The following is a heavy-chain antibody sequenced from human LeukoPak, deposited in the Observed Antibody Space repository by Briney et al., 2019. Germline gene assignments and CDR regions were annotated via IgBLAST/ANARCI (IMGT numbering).Heavy chain of an antibody. V-gene: IGHV4-59*01. D-gene: IGHD5-12*01. CDR1: GGSISSYY. CDR2: IYYSGST. J-gene: IGHJ6*03. CDR3: ARRDSGYDSLGYYYYYMDV. Sequence: PSETLSLTCTVSGGSISSYYWSWIRQPPGKGLEWIGYIYYSGSTNYNPSLKSRVTISVDTSKNQFSLKLSSVTAADTAVYYCARRDSGYDSLGYYYYYMDVWGKGTTVTVSS.